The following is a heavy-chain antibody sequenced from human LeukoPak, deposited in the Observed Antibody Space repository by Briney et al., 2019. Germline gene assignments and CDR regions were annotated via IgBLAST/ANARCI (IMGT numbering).Heavy chain of an antibody. V-gene: IGHV4-31*03. CDR2: IYYSGTT. D-gene: IGHD2-2*01. CDR1: GGSISSGGFY. CDR3: ARDQRYCSSSSCPWEPFDY. J-gene: IGHJ4*02. Sequence: SQTLSLTCTVSGGSISSGGFYWTWIRQHPGQGLEWIGYIYYSGTTYYNPSLKSRVTITLDMSRNQFSLKVSSVTAADTAVYYCARDQRYCSSSSCPWEPFDYWGQGTLVTVSS.